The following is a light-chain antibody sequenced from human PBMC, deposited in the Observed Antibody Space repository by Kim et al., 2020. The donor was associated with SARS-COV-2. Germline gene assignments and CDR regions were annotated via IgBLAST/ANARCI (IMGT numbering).Light chain of an antibody. Sequence: DIQMTQSPSSLSASVGDRVTITCRASQGISNYLAWYQQKSGKVPKLLIYGASTLQSGVPSRFSGSGSGTDFTLTISSLQAEDVATYYCQKYNSAPFTFGQGTRLRLN. CDR3: QKYNSAPFT. CDR1: QGISNY. CDR2: GAS. J-gene: IGKJ5*01. V-gene: IGKV1-27*01.